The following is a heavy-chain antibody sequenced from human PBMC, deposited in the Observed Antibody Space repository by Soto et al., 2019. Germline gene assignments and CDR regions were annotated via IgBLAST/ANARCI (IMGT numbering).Heavy chain of an antibody. Sequence: GGSLRLSCAASGFTFSRYWMHWVRQAPGKGLVWVSRINTDGTSTTYADFVKGRFTISRDNARNTLTLQMNSLRAEDTAVYYCAATPNYYDTSGYYEGEFDYWGQGTLVTVSS. J-gene: IGHJ4*02. CDR3: AATPNYYDTSGYYEGEFDY. D-gene: IGHD3-22*01. CDR2: INTDGTST. CDR1: GFTFSRYW. V-gene: IGHV3-74*03.